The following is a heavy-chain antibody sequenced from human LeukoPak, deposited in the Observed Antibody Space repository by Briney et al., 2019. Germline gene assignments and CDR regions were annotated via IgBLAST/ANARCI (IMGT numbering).Heavy chain of an antibody. V-gene: IGHV4-38-2*02. Sequence: SETLSLTCSVSGYSISNGYDWGWIRQPPGKGLEWIGNIYHSGSTYYNPSLQSRVTISVDSSKNQFSLRLSSVTAADTAMYYCARNLKREPHNWFGPWGRGTLVTVSS. D-gene: IGHD1-26*01. CDR3: ARNLKREPHNWFGP. J-gene: IGHJ5*02. CDR2: IYHSGST. CDR1: GYSISNGYD.